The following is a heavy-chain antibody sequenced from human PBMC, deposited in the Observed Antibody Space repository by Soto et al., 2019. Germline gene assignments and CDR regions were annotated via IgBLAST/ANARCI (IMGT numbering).Heavy chain of an antibody. CDR3: ARTRYYYGSGGSMGYFDD. D-gene: IGHD3-10*01. CDR1: GYTFTSYG. CDR2: ISAYNGST. Sequence: ASVKVSCKASGYTFTSYGISWVRQAPGQGLEWMGWISAYNGSTNYAQKLQGRVTMTTDTSTSTAYMELRSLRSDDTAVYYCARTRYYYGSGGSMGYFDDWCQGTLVTVSS. V-gene: IGHV1-18*01. J-gene: IGHJ4*02.